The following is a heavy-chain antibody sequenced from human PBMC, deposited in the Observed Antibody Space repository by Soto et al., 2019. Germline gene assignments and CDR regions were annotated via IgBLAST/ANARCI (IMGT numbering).Heavy chain of an antibody. D-gene: IGHD1-26*01. CDR2: ISVGSGSI. V-gene: IGHV3-48*02. Sequence: EAHLVESGGGLVQPGRSRRLSCAASGFTFSSYAFNWVRQAPGKGLEWISYISVGSGSIFYADSVKGRFTISRDDAQNSLYLQMNTLRDDDTAIYFCVRDDKWAFDIWGQVTTVIVSS. J-gene: IGHJ3*02. CDR1: GFTFSSYA. CDR3: VRDDKWAFDI.